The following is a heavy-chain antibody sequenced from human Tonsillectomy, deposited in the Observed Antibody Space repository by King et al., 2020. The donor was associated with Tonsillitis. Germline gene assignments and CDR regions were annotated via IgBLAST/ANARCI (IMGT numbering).Heavy chain of an antibody. CDR2: INPNSGGT. D-gene: IGHD2-2*01. Sequence: QLVQSGAEVKKPGASVKVSCKASGYTFTGYYMHWVRQAPGQGLEWMGWINPNSGGTNYAQKFQGRVTMTRDTSISTAYMELSRLRSDDTAVYYCARELGCRSTICYSKWFDPWGQGTLVTVSS. CDR3: ARELGCRSTICYSKWFDP. CDR1: GYTFTGYY. J-gene: IGHJ5*02. V-gene: IGHV1-2*02.